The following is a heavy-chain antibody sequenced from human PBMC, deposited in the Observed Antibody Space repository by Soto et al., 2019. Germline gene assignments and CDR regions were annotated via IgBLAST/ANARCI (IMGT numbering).Heavy chain of an antibody. CDR2: INPDSGGT. D-gene: IGHD3-9*01. V-gene: IGHV1-2*02. J-gene: IGHJ4*02. CDR3: ARVFNYDRLTGYNYCFDF. Sequence: GAPVKATSKASGYTFTCYSMHWVPQATGQGLEWLGWINPDSGGTNYAQKVQGRVTMTRDTSISTAYMELSRLRSDDTAVYYCARVFNYDRLTGYNYCFDFWGQGTLVTLSS. CDR1: GYTFTCYS.